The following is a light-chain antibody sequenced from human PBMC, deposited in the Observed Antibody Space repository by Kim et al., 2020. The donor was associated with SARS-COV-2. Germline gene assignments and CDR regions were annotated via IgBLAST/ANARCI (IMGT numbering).Light chain of an antibody. CDR1: SGHSADA. CDR2: VNSDGSH. V-gene: IGLV4-69*01. J-gene: IGLJ3*02. Sequence: ASVTLTCTLSSGHSADAISWHQQQPGKGPRHLMKVNSDGSHSKGDGIPGRFSGSSSGAGRYLTVSSRQSEDEADYYGQTWGTGIWVFGGGTQLTVL. CDR3: QTWGTGIWV.